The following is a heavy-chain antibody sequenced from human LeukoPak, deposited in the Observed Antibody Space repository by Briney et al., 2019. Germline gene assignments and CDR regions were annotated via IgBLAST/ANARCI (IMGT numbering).Heavy chain of an antibody. J-gene: IGHJ4*02. CDR3: ARHPIVGATGGVDYFDY. D-gene: IGHD1-26*01. V-gene: IGHV4-39*01. Sequence: PSETLSLTCTVSGGSISSGGYYWSWIRQHPGKGLEWIGEINHSGSTNYNPSLKSRVTISVDTSKNQFSLKLSSVTAADTAVYYCARHPIVGATGGVDYFDYWGQGTLVTVSS. CDR1: GGSISSGGYY. CDR2: INHSGST.